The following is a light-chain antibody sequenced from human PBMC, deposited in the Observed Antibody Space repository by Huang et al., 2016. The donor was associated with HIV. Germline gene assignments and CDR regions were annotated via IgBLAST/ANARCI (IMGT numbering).Light chain of an antibody. V-gene: IGKV1-5*03. Sequence: DIQMTQSSSTLSASVGDRVTIACRASQRISTWLAWYQQKPGRAPNLLIYEASTLESGVPSRFSGGGSGTDFTLTISGLQPDDFATYYCQKYNSFPWTFGQGTKVEV. CDR2: EAS. CDR3: QKYNSFPWT. J-gene: IGKJ1*01. CDR1: QRISTW.